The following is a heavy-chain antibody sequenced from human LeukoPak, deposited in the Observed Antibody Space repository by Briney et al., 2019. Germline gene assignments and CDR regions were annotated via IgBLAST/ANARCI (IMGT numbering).Heavy chain of an antibody. D-gene: IGHD2-21*01. V-gene: IGHV4-39*01. CDR1: GGSISSSSYY. CDR2: IYYSGST. J-gene: IGHJ4*02. CDR3: ATLRPYGGTFDY. Sequence: SETLSLTCTVSGGSISSSSYYWGWIRQPPGKGLEWIGSIYYSGSTYYNPSLKTRVTISADTSKNQFSLKLSSVTAADTAVYYCATLRPYGGTFDYWGQGTLVTVSS.